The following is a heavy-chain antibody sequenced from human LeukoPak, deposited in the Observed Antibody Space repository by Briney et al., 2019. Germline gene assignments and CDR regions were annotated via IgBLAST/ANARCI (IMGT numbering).Heavy chain of an antibody. CDR2: IIPIFGTA. Sequence: SVKVSCKASGGTCSSYAISWVRQAPGQGLEWMGGIIPIFGTANYAQKFQGRVTITADESTSTAYMELSSLRSEDTAVYYCARVRRKWELPEFDPWGQGTLVAVSS. CDR3: ARVRRKWELPEFDP. CDR1: GGTCSSYA. V-gene: IGHV1-69*01. D-gene: IGHD1-26*01. J-gene: IGHJ5*02.